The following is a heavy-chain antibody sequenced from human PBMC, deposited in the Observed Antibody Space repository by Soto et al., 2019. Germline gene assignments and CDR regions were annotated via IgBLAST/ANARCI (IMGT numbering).Heavy chain of an antibody. CDR3: ARLPGSSSWSQAYYYYGMDV. CDR2: IYYSGST. CDR1: GGSISSSSYY. V-gene: IGHV4-39*01. D-gene: IGHD6-6*01. Sequence: SETLSLTCTVSGGSISSSSYYWGWIRQPPGKGLEWIGSIYYSGSTYHNPSLKSRVTISVDTSKNQFSLKLSSVTAADTAVYYCARLPGSSSWSQAYYYYGMDVWGQGTTVTVSS. J-gene: IGHJ6*02.